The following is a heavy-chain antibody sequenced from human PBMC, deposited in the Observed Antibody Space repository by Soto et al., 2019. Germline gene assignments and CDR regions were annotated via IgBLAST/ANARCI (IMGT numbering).Heavy chain of an antibody. V-gene: IGHV3-11*01. CDR1: GYTFSDYY. CDR3: ASHYDMWSGYLSPVDY. D-gene: IGHD3-3*01. J-gene: IGHJ4*02. Sequence: QVQLVESGGDLVKPGGSLRLSCAASGYTFSDYYMSWIRQAPGKGLEWISYIDTSGTKIYYADSVKGRFTITRDNAKNSLYLEMKSLRDEHTAVYYCASHYDMWSGYLSPVDYWGQGTLVTVSS. CDR2: IDTSGTKI.